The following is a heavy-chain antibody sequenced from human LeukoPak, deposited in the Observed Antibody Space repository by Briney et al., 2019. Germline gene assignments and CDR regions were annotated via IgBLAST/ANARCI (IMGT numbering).Heavy chain of an antibody. CDR2: ISGNDIAT. Sequence: GGSLRLSCAASGFTFSSYGMSWVRQAPGKGLEWVSTISGNDIATYYAASEKGRFTISRDNSKNTVYLRMNSLRDEETAVYYCAKNHDSTGYHTDDAFDIWGQGTMVTVSS. V-gene: IGHV3-23*01. CDR3: AKNHDSTGYHTDDAFDI. D-gene: IGHD3-22*01. J-gene: IGHJ3*02. CDR1: GFTFSSYG.